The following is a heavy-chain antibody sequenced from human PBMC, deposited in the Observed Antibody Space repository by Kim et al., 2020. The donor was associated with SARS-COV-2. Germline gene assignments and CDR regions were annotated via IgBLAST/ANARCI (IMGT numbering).Heavy chain of an antibody. J-gene: IGHJ4*02. CDR3: AKGFKGAAAAR. V-gene: IGHV3-23*01. Sequence: TYYSDSVKGRFTISRDNSKNTLYLQMNSLRAEDTAVYYCAKGFKGAAAARWGQGTLVTVSS. CDR2: T. D-gene: IGHD6-13*01.